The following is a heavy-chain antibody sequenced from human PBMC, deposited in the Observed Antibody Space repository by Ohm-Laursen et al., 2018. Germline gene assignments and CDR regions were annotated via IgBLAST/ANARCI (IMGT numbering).Heavy chain of an antibody. V-gene: IGHV3-9*01. Sequence: SLRLSCAAAGFTFDDYAMHWVRQAPGKGLEWVSGISWNSGSIGYADSVKGRFTISRDNAKNSLYLQMNSLRAEDTALYYCAKADSIAVAGNVPTLFDPWGQGTLVTVSS. D-gene: IGHD6-19*01. J-gene: IGHJ5*02. CDR1: GFTFDDYA. CDR3: AKADSIAVAGNVPTLFDP. CDR2: ISWNSGSI.